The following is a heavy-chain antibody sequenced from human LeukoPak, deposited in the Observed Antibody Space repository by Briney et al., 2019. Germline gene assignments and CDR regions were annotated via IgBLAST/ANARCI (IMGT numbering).Heavy chain of an antibody. CDR1: GYSFTSYW. CDR2: IYPGDSDT. J-gene: IGHJ3*02. V-gene: IGHV5-51*01. Sequence: GESLKISCKGSGYSFTSYWIAWVRQMPGKGLEWMGIIYPGDSDTRYSPSFQGQVTISADKSISTAYMQWSSLKASDTAMFYCARPRYSSSSGGAFDIWGQGTMVTVSS. D-gene: IGHD6-6*01. CDR3: ARPRYSSSSGGAFDI.